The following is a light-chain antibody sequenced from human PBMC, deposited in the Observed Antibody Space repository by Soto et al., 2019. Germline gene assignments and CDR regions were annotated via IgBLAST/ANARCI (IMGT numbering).Light chain of an antibody. Sequence: EIVLTHSPATLSLSPWERATLSFSSSQSVSSYLAWYQHKPGQAPRLLIYGTSSRATGIPARFSGSGSGTDIPLTISRLEPEHFAVYYCQQYGSSITFGQGTRMEI. CDR2: GTS. CDR3: QQYGSSIT. J-gene: IGKJ5*01. CDR1: QSVSSY. V-gene: IGKV3-20*01.